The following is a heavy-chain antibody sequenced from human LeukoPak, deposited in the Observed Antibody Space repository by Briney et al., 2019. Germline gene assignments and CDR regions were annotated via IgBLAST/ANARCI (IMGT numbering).Heavy chain of an antibody. CDR2: IGGSGTRT. D-gene: IGHD2-2*03. Sequence: ETLSLTCTVSGGSISSSSDYWGWIRQPPGKGLEWVSGIGGSGTRTYYAGSVKGRFTISRDNSKNTLYLQMNSLRDEDTAVYYCAKDSHWILFDDWGQGTLVTVSS. V-gene: IGHV3-23*01. CDR3: AKDSHWILFDD. CDR1: GGSISSSSDY. J-gene: IGHJ4*02.